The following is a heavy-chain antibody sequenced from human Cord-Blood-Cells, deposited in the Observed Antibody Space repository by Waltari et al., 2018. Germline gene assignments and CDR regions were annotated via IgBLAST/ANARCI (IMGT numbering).Heavy chain of an antibody. V-gene: IGHV4-39*01. J-gene: IGHJ6*02. CDR2: IYYSGST. CDR1: GGSISSSSYY. CDR3: ARQPSSGWYYYYYGMDV. D-gene: IGHD6-19*01. Sequence: QLQLQESGPGLVKPSETLSLTCTVYGGSISSSSYYWGWIRQPPGKGLEWIGSIYYSGSTYYNPSRKSRVTISVDTSKNQFSLKLSSVTAADTAVYYCARQPSSGWYYYYYGMDVWGQGTTVTVSS.